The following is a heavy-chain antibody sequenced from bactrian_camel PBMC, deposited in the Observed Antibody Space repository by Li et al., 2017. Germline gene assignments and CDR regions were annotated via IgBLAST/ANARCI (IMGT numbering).Heavy chain of an antibody. CDR2: IDSDDMT. J-gene: IGHJ4*01. D-gene: IGHD6*01. V-gene: IGHV3S53*01. Sequence: VQLVESGGDSVQAGGSLRLSCVASVNMSGRYCMGWFRQAPGKEREAVAVIDSDDMTTYAGSVKGRFTISLDNAKNTLYLQMNDLKPEDTAMYYCAARRYGGKCSIHPSEYNNWGQGTQVTVS. CDR3: AARRYGGKCSIHPSEYNN. CDR1: VNMSGRYC.